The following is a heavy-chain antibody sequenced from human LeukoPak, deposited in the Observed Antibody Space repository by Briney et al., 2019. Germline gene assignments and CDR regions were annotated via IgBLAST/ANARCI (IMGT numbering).Heavy chain of an antibody. D-gene: IGHD3-9*01. J-gene: IGHJ5*02. CDR3: ARDNPIYYDILTGYYAFDP. CDR2: INPSGGST. Sequence: ASVKVSCKASGYTFTSYYMHWVRQAPGQGLEWMGIINPSGGSTSYAQKFQGRVTMTRDTSTSTVYMELSSLRSEDTAVYYCARDNPIYYDILTGYYAFDPWGQGTLVTVSS. CDR1: GYTFTSYY. V-gene: IGHV1-46*01.